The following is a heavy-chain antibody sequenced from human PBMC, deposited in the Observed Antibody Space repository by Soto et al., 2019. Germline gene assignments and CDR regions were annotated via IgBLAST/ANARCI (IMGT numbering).Heavy chain of an antibody. CDR1: GFTFSSYG. CDR3: AKGSTVTTYYYYYYMDV. J-gene: IGHJ6*03. CDR2: ISGRGTTT. Sequence: GGSLRLSCAASGFTFSSYGMSWVRQAPGKGLECVSAISGRGTTTYYADSVKGRFTISRDNSKNTLYLQMNSLRAEDTAVYYCAKGSTVTTYYYYYYMDVWGKGTTVTVSS. V-gene: IGHV3-23*01. D-gene: IGHD4-17*01.